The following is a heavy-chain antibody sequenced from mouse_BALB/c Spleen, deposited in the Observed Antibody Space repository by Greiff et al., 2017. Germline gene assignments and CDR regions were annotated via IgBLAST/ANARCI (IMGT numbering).Heavy chain of an antibody. V-gene: IGHV5-9-3*01. Sequence: EVQGVESGGGLVKPGGSLKLSCAASGFTFSSYAMSWVRQTPEKRLEWVATISSGGSYTYYPDSVKGRFTISRDNAKNTLYLQMSSLRSEDTAMDYCARRYYGYDEGYFDVWGAGTTVTVSS. J-gene: IGHJ1*01. CDR3: ARRYYGYDEGYFDV. D-gene: IGHD2-2*01. CDR1: GFTFSSYA. CDR2: ISSGGSYT.